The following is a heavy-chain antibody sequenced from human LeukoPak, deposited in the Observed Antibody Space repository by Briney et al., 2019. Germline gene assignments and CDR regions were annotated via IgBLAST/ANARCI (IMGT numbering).Heavy chain of an antibody. CDR2: IYHSGST. CDR3: VREGAAAGIGDY. V-gene: IGHV4-38-2*02. CDR1: GYSISSGYY. J-gene: IGHJ4*02. Sequence: SETLSLTCTVSGYSISSGYYWGWIRQPPGKGLEWIVSIYHSGSTYYNPSLKSRVTISVDTSKNQFSLKLSSVTAADTAVYYCVREGAAAGIGDYWGQGTLVTVSS. D-gene: IGHD6-13*01.